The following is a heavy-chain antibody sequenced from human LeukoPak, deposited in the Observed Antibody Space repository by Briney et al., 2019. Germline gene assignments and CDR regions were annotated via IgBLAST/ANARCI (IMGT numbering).Heavy chain of an antibody. CDR1: GFTFSSYW. CDR3: AKDIAYGDYPVNWFDP. V-gene: IGHV3-74*01. D-gene: IGHD4-17*01. J-gene: IGHJ5*02. Sequence: GGSLRLSCAASGFTFSSYWMHWVRQAPGKGLVWVSRINSDGSSTSYADSVKGRFTISRDNAKNTLYLQMNSLRTEDTALYYCAKDIAYGDYPVNWFDPWGQGTLVTVSS. CDR2: INSDGSST.